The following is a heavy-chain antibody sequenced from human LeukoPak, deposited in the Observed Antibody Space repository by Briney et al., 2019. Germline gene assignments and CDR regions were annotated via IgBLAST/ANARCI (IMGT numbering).Heavy chain of an antibody. CDR2: INQDGSKE. D-gene: IGHD3-22*01. J-gene: IGHJ3*02. CDR3: ARDPYDSGGYAAFDI. Sequence: PGGSLRLSCAASGFRFGSNWMTWVRQAPGKELEWVANINQDGSKEHYMDSVKGRFTISRDNAKNSLYLQMNSLRADDTAVYYCARDPYDSGGYAAFDIWGQGTMVTVSS. CDR1: GFRFGSNW. V-gene: IGHV3-7*01.